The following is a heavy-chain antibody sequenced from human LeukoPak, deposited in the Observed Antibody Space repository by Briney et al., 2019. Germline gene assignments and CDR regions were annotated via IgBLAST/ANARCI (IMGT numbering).Heavy chain of an antibody. V-gene: IGHV4-39*07. D-gene: IGHD3-3*01. CDR2: IYYSGST. J-gene: IGHJ3*02. Sequence: PSETLSLTCTVSGGSISNSSHYWGWIRQPPGKGLEWIGSIYYSGSTYYNPSLKSRLTISLDTSKNQFSLKLSSVTAADTAVYYCARDGGFWSGYYISGPGAFDIWGQGTMVTVSS. CDR1: GGSISNSSHY. CDR3: ARDGGFWSGYYISGPGAFDI.